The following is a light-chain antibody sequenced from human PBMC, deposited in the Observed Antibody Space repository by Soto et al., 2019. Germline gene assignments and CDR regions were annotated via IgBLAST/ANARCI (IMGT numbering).Light chain of an antibody. Sequence: QSALIQPPSASGTPGQRVTISCSGSSSNIGSNYVYWFQQLPGAAPKLLIYRNNQRPSGVPDRFSGSKSGTSASLAISGLRSEDEADFYCATWEDNLTALVFGGGTKLTVL. J-gene: IGLJ3*02. CDR2: RNN. CDR3: ATWEDNLTALV. V-gene: IGLV1-47*01. CDR1: SSNIGSNY.